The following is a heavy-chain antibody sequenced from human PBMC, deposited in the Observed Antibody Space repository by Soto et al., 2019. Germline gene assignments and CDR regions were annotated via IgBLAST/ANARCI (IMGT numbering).Heavy chain of an antibody. J-gene: IGHJ4*02. CDR1: GFTVNSDY. CDR3: ARSFDYGYIHH. CDR2: IYAGGST. D-gene: IGHD3-10*01. V-gene: IGHV3-53*02. Sequence: EVQLVETGGGLTQPGGSLILSCENSGFTVNSDYMSWVRQAPGKGLEWVSIIYAGGSTYYADSVRGRFTISSDNSRNTLYLQMNSLRVEDTAVYYCARSFDYGYIHHWGQGTLVTVSS.